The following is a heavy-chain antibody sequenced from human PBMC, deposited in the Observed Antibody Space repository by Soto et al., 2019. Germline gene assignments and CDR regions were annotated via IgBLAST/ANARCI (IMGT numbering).Heavy chain of an antibody. CDR1: AYMFTPYW. CDR2: IDPSDSYT. Sequence: GQSLKVSCKGSAYMFTPYWISWVRQMPGKGLEWMGRIDPSDSYTNYSPSFQGHVTISADTSISTAYLQWSSLNASDTAMYYCASPYFGRSDDDYPERIDVWGRGPTAT. D-gene: IGHD3-22*01. J-gene: IGHJ6*01. CDR3: ASPYFGRSDDDYPERIDV. V-gene: IGHV5-10-1*01.